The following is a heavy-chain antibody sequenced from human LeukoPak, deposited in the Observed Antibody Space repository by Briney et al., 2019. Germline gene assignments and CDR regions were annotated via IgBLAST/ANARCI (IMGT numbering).Heavy chain of an antibody. D-gene: IGHD3-22*01. J-gene: IGHJ3*02. CDR1: GFTFSSDG. V-gene: IGHV3-33*08. CDR2: IWYDGSNK. Sequence: GGSLRLSSSASGFTFSSDGMLWVRQAPGKGLEWVAVIWYDGSNKYYADSVKGRFTISRDNSKNTLYLQMNSLRAEDTAVYYCAREGTDYYDSSATDVFDIRGQGTMVTVSS. CDR3: AREGTDYYDSSATDVFDI.